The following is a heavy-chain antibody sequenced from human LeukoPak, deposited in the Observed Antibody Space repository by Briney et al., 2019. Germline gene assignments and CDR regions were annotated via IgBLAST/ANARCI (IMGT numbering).Heavy chain of an antibody. CDR2: IYSGGST. D-gene: IGHD2-15*01. Sequence: PGGSLRLSCAASGFTVSSNYMSWVRQAPGKGLEWVSVIYSGGSTYYADSVKGRFTISRDNSKNTLYLQMNSLRAEDTAVYYCARDDIVVVVAATFDYWGQGTLVTVSS. V-gene: IGHV3-53*05. J-gene: IGHJ4*02. CDR3: ARDDIVVVVAATFDY. CDR1: GFTVSSNY.